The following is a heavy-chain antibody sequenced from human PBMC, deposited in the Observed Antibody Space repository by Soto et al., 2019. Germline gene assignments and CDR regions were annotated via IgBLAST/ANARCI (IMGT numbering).Heavy chain of an antibody. CDR2: IYYSGST. Sequence: PSETLSLTCTVSGGSISSSSYYWGWIRQPPGKGLEWIGYIYYSGSTYYNPSLKSRVTISVDTSKNQFSLKLSSVTAADTAVYYCARVLFGRGNWFDPWGQGTLVTVSS. CDR1: GGSISSSSYY. V-gene: IGHV4-39*07. J-gene: IGHJ5*02. CDR3: ARVLFGRGNWFDP. D-gene: IGHD3-3*01.